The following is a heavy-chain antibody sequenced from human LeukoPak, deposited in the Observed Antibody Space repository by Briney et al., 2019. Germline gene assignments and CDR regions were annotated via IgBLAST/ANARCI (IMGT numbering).Heavy chain of an antibody. D-gene: IGHD2-15*01. CDR3: AREMGGGHVAEEGTDY. CDR1: GYTFTSYY. CDR2: INPSGGST. V-gene: IGHV1-46*01. Sequence: ASVKVSCKASGYTFTSYYMHWVRQAPGQGLEWMGIINPSGGSTSYAQKFQGRVTMTRDTSTSTVYMELSSLRSEDTAVYYCAREMGGGHVAEEGTDYWGQGTLVTVSS. J-gene: IGHJ4*02.